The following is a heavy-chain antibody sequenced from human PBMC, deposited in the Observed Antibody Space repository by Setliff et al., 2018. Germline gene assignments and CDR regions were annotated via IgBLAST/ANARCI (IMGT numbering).Heavy chain of an antibody. D-gene: IGHD2-2*01. CDR3: ARALGYCSRTSCYAGALDI. V-gene: IGHV4-38-2*01. CDR1: GYSISSDYY. J-gene: IGHJ3*02. Sequence: SETLSLTWALSGYSISSDYYWGWIRQPPGKGLEWMGSMYHSGSTYYNPSLKSRVTISVDTSKNQFSLKLIYVTAADTAVYSCARALGYCSRTSCYAGALDIWGQGTMVTVSS. CDR2: MYHSGST.